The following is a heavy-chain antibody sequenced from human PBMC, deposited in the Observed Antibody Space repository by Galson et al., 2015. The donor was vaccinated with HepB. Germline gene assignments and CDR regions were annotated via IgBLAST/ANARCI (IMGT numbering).Heavy chain of an antibody. V-gene: IGHV3-21*01. J-gene: IGHJ4*02. CDR2: ISISGSHI. CDR1: GFTFSSYG. CDR3: GRDGLGGTYPTEIDS. D-gene: IGHD1-26*01. Sequence: SLRLSCAASGFTFSSYGLNWVRQAPGKGLEWVSYISISGSHIYYADSVKGRVTISRDNAKNSLYLQMSSLRAEDTAVYYCGRDGLGGTYPTEIDSWGQGTLVTVSS.